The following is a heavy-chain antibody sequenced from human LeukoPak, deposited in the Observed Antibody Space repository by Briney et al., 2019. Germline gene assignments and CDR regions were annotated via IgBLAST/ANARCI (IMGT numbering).Heavy chain of an antibody. CDR1: GFTFSSYS. Sequence: PGGSLRLSCAASGFTFSSYSMNWVRQAPGKGLEWVSYICSSSSTIYYADSVKGRFTISRDNAKNSLYLQMKSLRAEDTSVYYCGRALTYYYGSGSGYWGQGTLVTVSS. D-gene: IGHD3-10*01. CDR3: GRALTYYYGSGSGY. CDR2: ICSSSSTI. V-gene: IGHV3-48*01. J-gene: IGHJ4*02.